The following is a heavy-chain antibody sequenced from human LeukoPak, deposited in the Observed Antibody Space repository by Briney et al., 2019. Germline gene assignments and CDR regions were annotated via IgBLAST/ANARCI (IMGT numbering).Heavy chain of an antibody. J-gene: IGHJ6*02. Sequence: WASVKVSCKASGYTFISYDINWVRQATGQGLEWMGWMNPNSGNTGYAQKFQGRVTVTRNTSISTAYMELSSLRSEDTAVYYCARGAIGHYYYGMDAWGQGTTVTVSS. CDR3: ARGAIGHYYYGMDA. V-gene: IGHV1-8*01. D-gene: IGHD2-2*01. CDR2: MNPNSGNT. CDR1: GYTFISYD.